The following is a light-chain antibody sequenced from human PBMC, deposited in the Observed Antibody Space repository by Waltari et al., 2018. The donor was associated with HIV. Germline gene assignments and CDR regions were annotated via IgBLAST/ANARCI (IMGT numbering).Light chain of an antibody. CDR2: DVH. CDR1: DSDFSLYKF. J-gene: IGLJ3*02. Sequence: AVTQPASVSGLPGQSTTISCTGDDSDFSLYKFVSWYQQHSGKPPRLILYDVHRRASGVSARCAGSMSGNTASLTISGLRAEDEGHYYGASLTDDNTVMFGGGTEVTVL. V-gene: IGLV2-14*03. CDR3: ASLTDDNTVM.